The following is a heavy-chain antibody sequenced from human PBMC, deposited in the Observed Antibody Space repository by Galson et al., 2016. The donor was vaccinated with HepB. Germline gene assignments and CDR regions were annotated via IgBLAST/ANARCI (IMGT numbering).Heavy chain of an antibody. J-gene: IGHJ5*02. CDR3: ARVSYDSSGCFDP. Sequence: SETLSLTCAVSGGSVSSGSYYWGWVRQPPGKGLEWIGYMFYSGDSNYNPSLESRVTMSVDTSKNQFSLKVRSVTAADTAVYYCARVSYDSSGCFDPWGQGTLVTVSS. V-gene: IGHV4-61*01. CDR2: MFYSGDS. CDR1: GGSVSSGSYY. D-gene: IGHD3-22*01.